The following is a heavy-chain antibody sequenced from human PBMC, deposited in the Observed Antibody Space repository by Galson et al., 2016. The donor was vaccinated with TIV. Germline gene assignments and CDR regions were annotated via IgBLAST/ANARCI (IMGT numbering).Heavy chain of an antibody. Sequence: SVKVSCKASGYSFTGNYIHWVRQAPGQGLEWMGWVNPTSGDTNYQKRFQDRVTMTRDTSITTVYMDLNRLTPDDTAVYYCARDLSTDTTTPFDYWGQGTLVTV. CDR3: ARDLSTDTTTPFDY. CDR2: VNPTSGDT. J-gene: IGHJ4*02. V-gene: IGHV1-2*02. D-gene: IGHD4-17*01. CDR1: GYSFTGNY.